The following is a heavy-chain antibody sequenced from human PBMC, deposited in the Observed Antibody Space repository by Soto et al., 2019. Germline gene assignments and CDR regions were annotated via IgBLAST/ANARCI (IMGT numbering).Heavy chain of an antibody. CDR2: INHSGST. D-gene: IGHD3-22*01. Sequence: SETLSLTCAVYGGYFRGYYWSGIRQPPGKGLEWIGEINHSGSTNYNPSLKSRVTISVDTSKNQFSLKLSFVTAADTAVYYCARASSDYYCNWFDRSGQGALV. J-gene: IGHJ5*02. CDR3: ARASSDYYCNWFDR. CDR1: GGYFRGYY. V-gene: IGHV4-34*01.